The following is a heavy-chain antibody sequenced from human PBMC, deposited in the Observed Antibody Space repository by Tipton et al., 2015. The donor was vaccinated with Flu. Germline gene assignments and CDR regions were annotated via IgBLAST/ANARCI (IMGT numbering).Heavy chain of an antibody. CDR2: ISPYDGNT. V-gene: IGHV1-18*04. CDR1: GYSFTNYG. Sequence: QSEPEVKKPGASVKVSCKTSGYSFTNYGISWVRQAPGQGLEWLGWISPYDGNTNYAQNLLGRVTMATDTSTSTAYMELKSLISDDTAVYFCARGWLEDAFDIWGQGTMVTVSS. J-gene: IGHJ3*02. D-gene: IGHD3-22*01. CDR3: ARGWLEDAFDI.